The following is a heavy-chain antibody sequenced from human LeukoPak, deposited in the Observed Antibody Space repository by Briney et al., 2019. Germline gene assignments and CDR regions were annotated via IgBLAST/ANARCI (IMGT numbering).Heavy chain of an antibody. D-gene: IGHD2-21*02. J-gene: IGHJ6*02. Sequence: PSETLSLTCAVSGGSFSDYSWSWIRQSPGEGLEWIGEINHSGATNYNPSFKSRVTISVDTSKKQVSLKLNSVTAADTAVYYCAREEVVVTAIRYYYGMDVWGQGTTVTVSS. CDR3: AREEVVVTAIRYYYGMDV. CDR2: INHSGAT. V-gene: IGHV4-34*01. CDR1: GGSFSDYS.